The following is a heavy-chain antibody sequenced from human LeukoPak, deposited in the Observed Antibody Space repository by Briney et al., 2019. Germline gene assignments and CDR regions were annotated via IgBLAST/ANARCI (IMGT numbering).Heavy chain of an antibody. Sequence: GGSLRLSCTASGFTFSSFAMSWVRQAAGKRLEWVSTISASGSSTYYADSVKGRFTISRDNSKNTLSLQMSSLRAEDTAVYYCATDRGWRTSGYYLYYFEYWGQGTLVTYSS. CDR3: ATDRGWRTSGYYLYYFEY. CDR2: ISASGSST. V-gene: IGHV3-23*01. CDR1: GFTFSSFA. J-gene: IGHJ4*02. D-gene: IGHD3-3*01.